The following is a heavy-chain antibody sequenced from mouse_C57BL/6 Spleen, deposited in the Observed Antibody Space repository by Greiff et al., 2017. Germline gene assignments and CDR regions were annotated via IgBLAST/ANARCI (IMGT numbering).Heavy chain of an antibody. Sequence: QVQLKQSGAELVKPGASVKLSCKASGYTFTSYWMQWVKQRPGQGLEWIGEIDPSDSYTNYNQKFNGKATLTVDTSSSTAYMQLSSLTSEDSAVYYCARARWSLYFDYWGQGTTLTVSS. CDR2: IDPSDSYT. D-gene: IGHD2-3*01. CDR3: ARARWSLYFDY. CDR1: GYTFTSYW. J-gene: IGHJ2*01. V-gene: IGHV1-50*01.